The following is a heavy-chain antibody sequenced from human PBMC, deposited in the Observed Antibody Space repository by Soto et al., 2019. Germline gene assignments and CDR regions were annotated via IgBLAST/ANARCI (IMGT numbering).Heavy chain of an antibody. CDR2: IYSGGYT. J-gene: IGHJ4*02. D-gene: IGHD3-16*01. CDR1: GFTVSNNY. Sequence: EVQLVESGGGLIQPGGSLRLSCAVSGFTVSNNYMSWVRQAPGKGLEGVSVIYSGGYTAYGDSVKGRFIISRDNSKNTLCLQRNGGSVNDRAVFSCGTRPGGGGYWGQGTLVTVSS. CDR3: GTRPGGGGY. V-gene: IGHV3-53*01.